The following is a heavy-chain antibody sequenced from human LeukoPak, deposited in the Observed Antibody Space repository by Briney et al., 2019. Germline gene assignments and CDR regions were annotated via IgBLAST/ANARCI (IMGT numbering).Heavy chain of an antibody. CDR2: INHSGST. Sequence: SETLSLTCAVYGGSFSGYYWSWIRQPPGKGLEWIGEINHSGSTNYNPSLKSRVTISVDTSKTQFSLKLSSVTAADTAVYYCARRLVTMVRGVIISTFDYWGQGTLVTVSS. CDR3: ARRLVTMVRGVIISTFDY. D-gene: IGHD3-10*01. CDR1: GGSFSGYY. J-gene: IGHJ4*02. V-gene: IGHV4-34*01.